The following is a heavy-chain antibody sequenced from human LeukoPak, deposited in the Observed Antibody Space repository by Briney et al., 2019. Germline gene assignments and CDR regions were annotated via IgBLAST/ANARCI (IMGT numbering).Heavy chain of an antibody. D-gene: IGHD3-16*01. CDR2: IIPILGIA. V-gene: IGHV1-69*04. CDR3: ATSYELAPYNAFDI. Sequence: ASVKVSCKASGGTFSSYAISWVRQAPGQGLEWMGRIIPILGIANYAQKFQGRVTITADKSTSTAYMELSSLRSEETAVYYCATSYELAPYNAFDIWGQGTMVTVSS. CDR1: GGTFSSYA. J-gene: IGHJ3*02.